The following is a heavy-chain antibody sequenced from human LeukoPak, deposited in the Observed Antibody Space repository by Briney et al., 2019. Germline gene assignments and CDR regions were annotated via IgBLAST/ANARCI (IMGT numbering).Heavy chain of an antibody. J-gene: IGHJ6*03. CDR1: GFTFSSYW. CDR3: AKWVVRGANPNNYYYYMDV. CDR2: IKQDGSEK. V-gene: IGHV3-7*01. D-gene: IGHD3-10*01. Sequence: PGGSLRLSCAASGFTFSSYWMSWVRQAPGKGLEWVANIKQDGSEKYYVDSVKGRFTISRDNAKNSLYLQMNSLRAEDTAVYYCAKWVVRGANPNNYYYYMDVWGKGTTVTVSS.